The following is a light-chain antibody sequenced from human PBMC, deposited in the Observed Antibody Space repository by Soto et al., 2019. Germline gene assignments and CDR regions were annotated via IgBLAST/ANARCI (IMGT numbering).Light chain of an antibody. Sequence: DIQMTQSPSTLPASVGDRVTITCRASQSLSSWLAWYQQKPGKAPKLLIYDASSLESGVPSRFSGSGSGTEFTLTISSLQPDDFATYYCQQYNSYPWTFGQGTKVDI. V-gene: IGKV1-5*01. CDR2: DAS. J-gene: IGKJ1*01. CDR3: QQYNSYPWT. CDR1: QSLSSW.